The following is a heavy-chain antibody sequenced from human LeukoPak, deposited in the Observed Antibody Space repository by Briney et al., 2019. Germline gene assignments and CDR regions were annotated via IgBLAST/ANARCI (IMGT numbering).Heavy chain of an antibody. CDR3: AKVGSGYYDFWSGPSPAPPADY. J-gene: IGHJ4*02. V-gene: IGHV3-23*01. CDR2: ISGSGGGT. Sequence: GGSLRLSCAASGFTFSSYAMSWVRQDPGKGLEWVSAISGSGGGTYYADSVKGRFTICRDNSKNTMYLQMNSLRAEDTAVYYCAKVGSGYYDFWSGPSPAPPADYWGQGTLVTVSS. D-gene: IGHD3-3*01. CDR1: GFTFSSYA.